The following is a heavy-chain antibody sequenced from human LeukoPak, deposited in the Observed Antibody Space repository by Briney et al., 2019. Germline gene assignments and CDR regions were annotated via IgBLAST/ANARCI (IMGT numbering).Heavy chain of an antibody. CDR3: ANIDYYDSSGYFDY. Sequence: GGSLRLSCAACGFTFSSYAMSWVRQAPGKGLEWVSAISGSGGSTYYADSVKGRFTISRDNSKNTLYLQMNSLRAEDTAVYYCANIDYYDSSGYFDYWGQGTLVTVSS. J-gene: IGHJ4*02. CDR1: GFTFSSYA. D-gene: IGHD3-22*01. CDR2: ISGSGGST. V-gene: IGHV3-23*01.